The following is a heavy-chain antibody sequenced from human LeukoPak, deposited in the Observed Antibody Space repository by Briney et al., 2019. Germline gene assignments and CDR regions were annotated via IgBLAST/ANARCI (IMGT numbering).Heavy chain of an antibody. J-gene: IGHJ4*02. CDR3: ATGPPYYYEGDY. CDR2: FDPEDGET. Sequence: ASVKVSCKVSGYTLTELSMHWVRQAPGKGLEWMAGFDPEDGETIYAQKFQGRVTMTEDTSTDTAYMELSSLRSEDTAVYYCATGPPYYYEGDYWGQGTLVTVSS. D-gene: IGHD3-22*01. CDR1: GYTLTELS. V-gene: IGHV1-24*01.